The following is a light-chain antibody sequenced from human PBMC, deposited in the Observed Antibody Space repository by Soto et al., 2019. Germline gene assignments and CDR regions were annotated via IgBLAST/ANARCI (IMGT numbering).Light chain of an antibody. Sequence: EIVLTQSPGTLSLSPGERATLSCRASQSVSSSYLAWYQQKPGQAPRLLIYRASSRATGIPDRFSGSGSGTDFTLTISRLEPEDFAVYYCQQYDRSPWTFGQGTKVEIK. J-gene: IGKJ1*01. CDR2: RAS. CDR1: QSVSSSY. V-gene: IGKV3-20*01. CDR3: QQYDRSPWT.